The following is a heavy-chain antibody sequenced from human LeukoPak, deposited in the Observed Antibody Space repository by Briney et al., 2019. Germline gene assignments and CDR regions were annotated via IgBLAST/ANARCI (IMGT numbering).Heavy chain of an antibody. CDR2: VYYSGST. D-gene: IGHD4-23*01. Sequence: SETLSLTCTVSGGSISSYYWSWIRQPPGKGLEWIGYVYYSGSTNYNPPLKSRVTISVDTSKNQFSLKLRSVTAADTAVYYCATSPQYGGYWGQGTLVTVSS. CDR1: GGSISSYY. CDR3: ATSPQYGGY. J-gene: IGHJ4*02. V-gene: IGHV4-59*08.